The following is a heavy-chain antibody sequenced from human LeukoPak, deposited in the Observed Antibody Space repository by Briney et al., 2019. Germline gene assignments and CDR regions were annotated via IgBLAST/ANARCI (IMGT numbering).Heavy chain of an antibody. D-gene: IGHD6-6*01. CDR3: ARHSPVLLYSSSSRGWFDP. CDR2: VFYSGST. CDR1: GDPITSSSYY. V-gene: IGHV4-39*01. J-gene: IGHJ5*02. Sequence: KSSETLSLTCTVSGDPITSSSYYWGWIRQPPGKGLEWIGSVFYSGSTYHNPSLKSRVIISVDTSKNQFSLKLSSVTAADTAVYYCARHSPVLLYSSSSRGWFDPWGQGTLVTVSS.